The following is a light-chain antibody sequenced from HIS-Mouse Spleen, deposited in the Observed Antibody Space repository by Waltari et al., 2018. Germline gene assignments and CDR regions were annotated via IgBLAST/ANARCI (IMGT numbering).Light chain of an antibody. CDR2: DVS. J-gene: IGLJ3*02. CDR3: SSYTSSSTLV. Sequence: QSALTQPASVSGSPGQSITISCNGTSSDVGGYNYVPWYQQHPGKAPKLMIYDVSNRPSGVSNRFSRSKSGNTASLTISGLQAEDEADYYCSSYTSSSTLVFGGGTKLTVL. V-gene: IGLV2-14*03. CDR1: SSDVGGYNY.